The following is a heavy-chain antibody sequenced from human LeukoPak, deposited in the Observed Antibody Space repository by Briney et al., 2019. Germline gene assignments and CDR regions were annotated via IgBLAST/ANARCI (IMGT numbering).Heavy chain of an antibody. Sequence: PGGSLRLSCAAYGFTLSSYGMSWVRQAPGKGLDWVSAISGSDSNTYYADSVKGRFTISRDNSKNTLYLQMNSLRAEDTAKYYCAKRREGAFDYWGQGILVTVSS. D-gene: IGHD1-26*01. CDR3: AKRREGAFDY. J-gene: IGHJ4*02. CDR2: ISGSDSNT. CDR1: GFTLSSYG. V-gene: IGHV3-23*01.